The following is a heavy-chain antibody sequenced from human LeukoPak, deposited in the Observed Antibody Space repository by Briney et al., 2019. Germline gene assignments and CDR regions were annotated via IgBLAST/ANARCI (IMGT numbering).Heavy chain of an antibody. CDR2: IIPIFGTA. V-gene: IGHV1-69*05. J-gene: IGHJ3*02. Sequence: SVKVSCKASGGTFSSYASSWVRQAPGQGLEWMGGIIPIFGTANYAQKFQGRVTITTDESTSTAYMELSSLRSEDTAVYYCARGGQGHDAFDIWGHGTMVTVSS. CDR3: ARGGQGHDAFDI. CDR1: GGTFSSYA.